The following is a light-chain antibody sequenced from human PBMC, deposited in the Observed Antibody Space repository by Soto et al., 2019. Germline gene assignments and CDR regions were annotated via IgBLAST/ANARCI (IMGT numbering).Light chain of an antibody. CDR3: SSYTSSTTLV. CDR1: SSDVGGYNY. J-gene: IGLJ1*01. CDR2: EVS. V-gene: IGLV2-14*01. Sequence: QSALTQPASVSGSFGQSITISCTGTSSDVGGYNYVSWYQQHPGKAPKLMIYEVSNLPSGVSNRFSGSKSGNTASLTISGLQAEDEADYYCSSYTSSTTLVFGTGTKVTVL.